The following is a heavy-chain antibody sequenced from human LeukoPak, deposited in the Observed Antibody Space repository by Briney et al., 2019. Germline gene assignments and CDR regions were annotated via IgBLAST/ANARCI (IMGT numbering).Heavy chain of an antibody. D-gene: IGHD6-13*01. J-gene: IGHJ4*02. CDR1: GFSISDSY. CDR2: ILVGGSDT. V-gene: IGHV3-33*08. Sequence: GGSLRLSCAASGFSISDSYMSWIRQAPGKGLEWVAFILVGGSDTYYTDSVKGRFTISRDNSKNTVFLQMNSLRAEDTAIYYCVRDGDSSSWNFDYWGQGTLVTVSS. CDR3: VRDGDSSSWNFDY.